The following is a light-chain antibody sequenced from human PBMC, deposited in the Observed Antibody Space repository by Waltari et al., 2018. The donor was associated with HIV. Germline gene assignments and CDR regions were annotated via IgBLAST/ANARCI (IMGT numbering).Light chain of an antibody. V-gene: IGKV1-39*01. CDR3: QQSYRSWM. CDR1: QTISDF. J-gene: IGKJ1*01. Sequence: DIQMTQSPSSLSASVGDRVTITCRTSQTISDFLNWYQQKPGKAPKLLIYAASSFQSGVPSRFSGSGSGTDFTLTISSLQPEDFATYYCQQSYRSWMFGQGTKVEIK. CDR2: AAS.